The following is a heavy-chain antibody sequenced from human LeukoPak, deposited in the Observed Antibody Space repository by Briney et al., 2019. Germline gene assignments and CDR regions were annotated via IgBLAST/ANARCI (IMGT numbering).Heavy chain of an antibody. V-gene: IGHV4-34*01. J-gene: IGHJ4*02. CDR2: INHSGST. Sequence: SETLSLTCAVYGGSFSGYYWSWIRQPPGKGLEWIGEINHSGSTNYNPSLKSRLTISVDTSKNQFSLKLSSVTAADTAVYYCARGRWSGYYFDYWGQGTLVTVSS. D-gene: IGHD1-1*01. CDR1: GGSFSGYY. CDR3: ARGRWSGYYFDY.